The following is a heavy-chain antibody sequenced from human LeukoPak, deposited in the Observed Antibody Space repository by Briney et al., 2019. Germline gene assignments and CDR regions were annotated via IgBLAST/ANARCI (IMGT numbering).Heavy chain of an antibody. V-gene: IGHV3-20*04. J-gene: IGHJ4*02. Sequence: PGGSLRLSCAASGFIFSSYGMSWVRQAPGKGLECVSGINWNGGSTGYADSVKGRFTISRDNDKNSLYLQMNSLRAEDTAVYYCANYGGARYFEWINFDYWGQGTLVTVSS. D-gene: IGHD3-9*01. CDR2: INWNGGST. CDR1: GFIFSSYG. CDR3: ANYGGARYFEWINFDY.